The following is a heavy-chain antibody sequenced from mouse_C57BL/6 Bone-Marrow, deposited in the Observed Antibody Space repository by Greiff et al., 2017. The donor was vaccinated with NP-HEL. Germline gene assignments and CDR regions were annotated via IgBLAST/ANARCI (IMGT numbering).Heavy chain of an antibody. CDR1: GYTFTNYW. CDR3: ARNDYALDYFDY. Sequence: VQLQESGAELVRPGTSVTMSCKASGYTFTNYWIGWAKQRPGHGLEWIGAIYPGGGYTNYNEQFKGKATLTADKSSSTAYMQFSSLTSEDSAIYYCARNDYALDYFDYWGQGTTLTVSS. CDR2: IYPGGGYT. J-gene: IGHJ2*01. V-gene: IGHV1-63*01. D-gene: IGHD2-4*01.